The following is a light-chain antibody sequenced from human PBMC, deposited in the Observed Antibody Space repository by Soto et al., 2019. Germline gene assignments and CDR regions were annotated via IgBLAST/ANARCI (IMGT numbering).Light chain of an antibody. V-gene: IGKV3-20*01. J-gene: IGKJ2*01. Sequence: EIVLTQSPGTLSLSPGERATLSCRASQSVSSSYLAWYQQKPGQAPRLIMYGASSRATGIPDRLSGSGSGTDFILTISRLEPEDFAVYYCQQYNSPPYTFGQGTRLEIK. CDR1: QSVSSSY. CDR2: GAS. CDR3: QQYNSPPYT.